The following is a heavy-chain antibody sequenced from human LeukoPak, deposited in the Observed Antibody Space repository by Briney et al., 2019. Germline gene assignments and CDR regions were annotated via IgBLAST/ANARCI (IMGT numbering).Heavy chain of an antibody. CDR2: TYHRFKWYN. J-gene: IGHJ4*02. D-gene: IGHD6-13*01. Sequence: SQTLSLTCAISGDSVSSNSATWTWIRQSPSRGLEWLGRTYHRFKWYNDYAVSVKSRITINPDTSKNQFSLQLNSVTPEDTAVYYCARGSSSSSWYFDYWGQGTLVTVSS. CDR3: ARGSSSSSWYFDY. CDR1: GDSVSSNSAT. V-gene: IGHV6-1*01.